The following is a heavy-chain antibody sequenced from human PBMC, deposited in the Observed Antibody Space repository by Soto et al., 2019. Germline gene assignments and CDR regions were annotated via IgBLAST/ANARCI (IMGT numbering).Heavy chain of an antibody. J-gene: IGHJ4*02. CDR1: GFTFSSYA. D-gene: IGHD3-3*01. CDR2: ISGSGGST. V-gene: IGHV3-23*01. Sequence: PGGSLRLSCAASGFTFSSYAMSWVRQAPGKWLEWVSAISGSGGSTYYADSVKGRFTISRDNSKNTLYLQMNSLRAEDTAVYYCAKSHLYYDCWSGYYADYWGQGXLVTVSS. CDR3: AKSHLYYDCWSGYYADY.